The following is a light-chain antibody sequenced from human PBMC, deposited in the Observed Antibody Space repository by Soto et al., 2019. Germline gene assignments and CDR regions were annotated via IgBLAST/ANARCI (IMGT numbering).Light chain of an antibody. V-gene: IGKV3-20*01. CDR3: QQYGSSPIT. J-gene: IGKJ5*01. Sequence: EVVMTQSPDTLSVSPGERATLSCRASQSVSSNLAWYQQKLGQAPRLLIYGASTRATGIPDRFSGSKSGTDFTLTIRRLEPEDAGVYYCQQYGSSPITFGQGTRLEI. CDR2: GAS. CDR1: QSVSSN.